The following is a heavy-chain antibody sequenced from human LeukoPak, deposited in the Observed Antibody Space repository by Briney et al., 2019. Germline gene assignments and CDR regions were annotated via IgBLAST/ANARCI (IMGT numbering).Heavy chain of an antibody. CDR2: ISGSGGST. J-gene: IGHJ4*02. D-gene: IGHD5-18*01. CDR1: GFTFSSYA. Sequence: GGSLRLSCAASGFTFSSYAMSWVRQAPGKGLEWVSVISGSGGSTYSAESVKGRFTISRDNSKNTLYLQMNSLRVEDTAVYYCAKSYRGYSYGPNLDYWGQGTLVTVSS. V-gene: IGHV3-23*01. CDR3: AKSYRGYSYGPNLDY.